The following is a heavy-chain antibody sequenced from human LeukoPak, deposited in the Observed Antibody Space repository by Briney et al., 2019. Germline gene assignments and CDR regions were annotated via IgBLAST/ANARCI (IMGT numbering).Heavy chain of an antibody. CDR2: ISGSGGST. J-gene: IGHJ4*02. CDR3: GRAFPPLRTSSAGDL. D-gene: IGHD3-16*01. CDR1: GFTFSSYA. Sequence: GGSLRLSCAASGFTFSSYAMSWVRQAPGKGLEWLSAISGSGGSTYYADSVKGRFTISRDNSKNTLYQQMNSLGAEDTAIYYCGRAFPPLRTSSAGDLWGQGILVTVSS. V-gene: IGHV3-23*01.